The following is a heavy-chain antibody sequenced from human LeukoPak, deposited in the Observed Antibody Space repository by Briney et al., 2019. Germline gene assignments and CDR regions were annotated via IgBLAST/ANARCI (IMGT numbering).Heavy chain of an antibody. J-gene: IGHJ3*02. V-gene: IGHV3-66*01. CDR2: IYSGGST. CDR3: ARDQDYGGPPGAFDI. Sequence: GGSLRLSCAASGFTVSSNYMSWVRQAPGKGLEWVSVIYSGGSTYYADSVKGRFTISRDNSKNTLYLQMNSLRAEDTAVYYCARDQDYGGPPGAFDIWGQGTMVTVSS. CDR1: GFTVSSNY. D-gene: IGHD4-23*01.